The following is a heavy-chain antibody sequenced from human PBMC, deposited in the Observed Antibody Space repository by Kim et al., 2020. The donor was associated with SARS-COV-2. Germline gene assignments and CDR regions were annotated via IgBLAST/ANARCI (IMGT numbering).Heavy chain of an antibody. CDR2: ISSSSSYT. V-gene: IGHV3-11*06. CDR1: GFTFSDYY. J-gene: IGHJ3*02. CDR3: ARERLSGYSYCYAFDI. Sequence: GGSLILSCAASGFTFSDYYMSWIRQAPGKGLEWVSYISSSSSYTNYADSVKGRFTISRDNAKNSLYLQMNSLRAEDTAVYYCARERLSGYSYCYAFDIWGQGTMVTVSS. D-gene: IGHD5-18*01.